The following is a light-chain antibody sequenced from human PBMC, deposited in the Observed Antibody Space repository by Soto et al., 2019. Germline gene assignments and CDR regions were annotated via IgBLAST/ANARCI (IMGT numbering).Light chain of an antibody. CDR1: QSISSW. J-gene: IGKJ1*01. CDR3: KQYNSYST. Sequence: DIQMTQSPSTLSASVGDRVTITCRASQSISSWLAWYQQKPGKAPKLLIYKASSLESGVPSRFSGSGSGTAFTLTISSLQHDDFATYYCKQYNSYSTFGQGTKVEIK. CDR2: KAS. V-gene: IGKV1-5*03.